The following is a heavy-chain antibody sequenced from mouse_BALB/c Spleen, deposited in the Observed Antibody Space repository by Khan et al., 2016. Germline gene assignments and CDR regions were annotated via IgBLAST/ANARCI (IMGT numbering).Heavy chain of an antibody. D-gene: IGHD2-4*01. V-gene: IGHV1S34*01. Sequence: LVKTGASVKISCKASGYSFTGYYIHWVKQSHGKGLEWIGYISCYNGATNYNQKFRGKATFTVDKSSSTAYMQFNSLTSEESAVYYGARGYYDDYYSMDYWGQGTSVTVSA. CDR1: GYSFTGYY. J-gene: IGHJ4*01. CDR3: ARGYYDDYYSMDY. CDR2: ISCYNGAT.